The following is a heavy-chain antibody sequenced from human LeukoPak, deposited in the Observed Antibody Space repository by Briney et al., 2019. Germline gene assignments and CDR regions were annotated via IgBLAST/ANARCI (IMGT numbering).Heavy chain of an antibody. J-gene: IGHJ4*02. Sequence: ASVTVSCKASGYTFTSYYIHWVRQAPGQGREWMGIINPSGGSTSYAQKFQGRVTMTRDTSTSPLYMELSSLRSEDTAVYYCARGGWIQLSPFDYWGQGTLVTVSS. D-gene: IGHD5-18*01. V-gene: IGHV1-46*01. CDR2: INPSGGST. CDR1: GYTFTSYY. CDR3: ARGGWIQLSPFDY.